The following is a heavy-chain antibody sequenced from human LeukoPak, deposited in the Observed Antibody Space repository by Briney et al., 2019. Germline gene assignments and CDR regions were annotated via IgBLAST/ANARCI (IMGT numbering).Heavy chain of an antibody. V-gene: IGHV3-74*01. CDR2: INSDGTII. Sequence: PGGSLRLSCAASGFTFSSYWMHWARQAPGKGLVWVSRINSDGTIIGYADSVKGRFTISRDNAKNTLYLQMNSLRADDTAVYYCARSMYCGGDCYYYFDYWGQGTLVTVAS. CDR3: ARSMYCGGDCYYYFDY. CDR1: GFTFSSYW. D-gene: IGHD2-21*02. J-gene: IGHJ4*02.